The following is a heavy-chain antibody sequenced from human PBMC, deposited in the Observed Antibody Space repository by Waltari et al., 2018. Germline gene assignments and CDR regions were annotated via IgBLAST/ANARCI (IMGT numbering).Heavy chain of an antibody. V-gene: IGHV4-38-2*01. J-gene: IGHJ5*02. CDR2: TYHSGSA. CDR3: ARLSPYTSSGDFFDP. CDR1: GFPIGSEYY. Sequence: QVQLQESGPRLVKPSETLSLTCSVSGFPIGSEYYWAWVRQSPGGGLVWIGSTYHSGSAKYNPSLKGRVTISVDTSKNQFSLKLTSVTVADSGVYYCARLSPYTSSGDFFDPWGQGALVTVSS. D-gene: IGHD2-21*02.